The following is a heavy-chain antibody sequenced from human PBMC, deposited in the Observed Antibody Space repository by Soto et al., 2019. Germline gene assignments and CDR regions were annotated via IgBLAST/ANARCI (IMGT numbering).Heavy chain of an antibody. Sequence: PGGSLRLSCAASGFTFSSYWMHWVRQAPGKGLVWVSGINSDGGSTSYAGSVKGRFTISRDNSKNTLSLQMHILRVEDTAVYFCAQGGYYSLFDIWGQGTMVTVSS. CDR3: AQGGYYSLFDI. CDR1: GFTFSSYW. CDR2: INSDGGST. D-gene: IGHD3-16*01. V-gene: IGHV3-74*01. J-gene: IGHJ3*02.